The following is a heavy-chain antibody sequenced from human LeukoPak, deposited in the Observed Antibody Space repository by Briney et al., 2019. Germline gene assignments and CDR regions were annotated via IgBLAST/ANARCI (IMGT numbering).Heavy chain of an antibody. D-gene: IGHD2-15*01. J-gene: IGHJ4*02. CDR2: IYPGDSDT. Sequence: GESLKISCKGFGYNFTNFWIGWVRQMPGKGLEWMGTIYPGDSDTRYSPSFQGQVTISADKSINTAYLQWSSLKASDTAIYYCARSSVEIAAQIDYWGQGTLVTVSS. V-gene: IGHV5-51*01. CDR1: GYNFTNFW. CDR3: ARSSVEIAAQIDY.